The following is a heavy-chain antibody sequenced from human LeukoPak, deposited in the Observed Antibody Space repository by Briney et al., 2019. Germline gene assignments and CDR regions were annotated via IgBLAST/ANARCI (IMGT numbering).Heavy chain of an antibody. CDR3: ARRIAALTFDY. Sequence: SETLSLTCTVSGGSISSSSYYWGWIRQPPGKGLEWIGSIYYSGSTYYNPSLKSRVTISVDTSKNQFSLKLSSVTAADTAVYYCARRIAALTFDYWGQGTLVTCSS. CDR1: GGSISSSSYY. D-gene: IGHD6-6*01. J-gene: IGHJ4*02. CDR2: IYYSGST. V-gene: IGHV4-39*01.